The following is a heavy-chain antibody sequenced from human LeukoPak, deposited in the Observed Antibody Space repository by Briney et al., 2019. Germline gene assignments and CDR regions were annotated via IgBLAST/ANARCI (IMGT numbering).Heavy chain of an antibody. CDR3: ARHFHDGKYLVCLGF. V-gene: IGHV3-66*04. CDR2: IYTGGGT. Sequence: GGSLRLSCAASGFTVSSNYMSWVRQAPGKGLEWVSVIYTGGGTYYADSVKGRFTISRDNSKNTVYLQMNSLRAEDTAVYYCARHFHDGKYLVCLGFWGQGTLVTVSS. CDR1: GFTVSSNY. D-gene: IGHD2/OR15-2a*01. J-gene: IGHJ4*02.